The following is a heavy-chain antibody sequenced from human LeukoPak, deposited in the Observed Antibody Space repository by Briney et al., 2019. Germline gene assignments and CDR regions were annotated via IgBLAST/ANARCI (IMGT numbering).Heavy chain of an antibody. CDR3: ARGAMATTSKFDY. CDR2: IYYSGST. V-gene: IGHV4-39*07. Sequence: SETLSLTCTVSGGSISSSSYYWGWIRQPPGKGLEWIGSIYYSGSTYYNPSLKSRVTISVDTSKNQFSLKLSSVTAADTAVYYCARGAMATTSKFDYWXQGTLVTVSX. D-gene: IGHD5-24*01. J-gene: IGHJ4*02. CDR1: GGSISSSSYY.